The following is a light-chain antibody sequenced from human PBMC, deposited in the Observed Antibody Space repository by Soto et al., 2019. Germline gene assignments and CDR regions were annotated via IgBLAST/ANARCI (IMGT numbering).Light chain of an antibody. CDR1: QSISSY. CDR3: QQSYSTPLT. Sequence: DIQMTQSPSSLSASVGNRVTITCRASQSISSYLNWYQQKPGKAPKLLIYAVYTLQSGVPSRFSGSGSGTDFTLTISSLQPEDFATYYCQQSYSTPLTFGGGTKVEI. J-gene: IGKJ4*01. V-gene: IGKV1-39*01. CDR2: AVY.